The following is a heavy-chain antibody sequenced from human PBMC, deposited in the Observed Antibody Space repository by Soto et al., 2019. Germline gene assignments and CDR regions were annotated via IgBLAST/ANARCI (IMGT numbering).Heavy chain of an antibody. Sequence: PSETLSLTCTVSGGSISGYYWSWIRQPPGKGLEWIGYIYYSGSTSYNPSLRSRLTISVDTSKNQFSLRLTSVTAADTAVYYCAREDSSGYKLFDSWGQGTLVTVSS. J-gene: IGHJ4*02. CDR1: GGSISGYY. D-gene: IGHD3-22*01. V-gene: IGHV4-59*01. CDR3: AREDSSGYKLFDS. CDR2: IYYSGST.